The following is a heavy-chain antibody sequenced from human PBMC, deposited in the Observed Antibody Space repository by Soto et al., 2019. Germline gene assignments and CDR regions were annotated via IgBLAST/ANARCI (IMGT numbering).Heavy chain of an antibody. CDR1: GYTFTSYG. CDR2: ISDHNSNK. CDR3: AREAEDGTLDY. J-gene: IGHJ4*02. D-gene: IGHD6-13*01. V-gene: IGHV1-18*01. Sequence: QVQLVQSGAEVKKPGASVKVSCKASGYTFTSYGVSWVRQAPGQGLEWLGLISDHNSNKNYAQKLQGRVNMTTDTSTSTAYMELSSLRSDDTAVYYCAREAEDGTLDYWGQGTLVTVSS.